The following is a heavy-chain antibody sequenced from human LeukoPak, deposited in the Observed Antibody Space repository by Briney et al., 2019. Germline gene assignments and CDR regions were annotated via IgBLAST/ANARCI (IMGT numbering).Heavy chain of an antibody. V-gene: IGHV3-7*05. CDR2: INNDGSGT. D-gene: IGHD4-17*01. CDR3: ASKAVTYYYDY. J-gene: IGHJ4*02. Sequence: GGSLRLSCAASGFTFSSSWMTWVRQAPGKGLEWVANINNDGSGTYYVDSVEGRFTISRDNAKNSLFLQMNSLRAEDTAVYYCASKAVTYYYDYWGQGTLDIVSS. CDR1: GFTFSSSW.